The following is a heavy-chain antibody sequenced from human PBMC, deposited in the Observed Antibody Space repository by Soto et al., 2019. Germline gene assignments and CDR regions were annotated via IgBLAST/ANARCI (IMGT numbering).Heavy chain of an antibody. J-gene: IGHJ6*02. D-gene: IGHD4-4*01. V-gene: IGHV4-59*01. CDR1: GVSISSYY. CDR2: IYYSGST. Sequence: SETLSLTCTVSGVSISSYYWIWIRQPPGKGLEWIGYIYYSGSTNYNPSLKSRVTISVDTSKNQFSLKLSSVTAADTAVYYCARDGYTVTPNYYYGMDVWGQGTTVTVSS. CDR3: ARDGYTVTPNYYYGMDV.